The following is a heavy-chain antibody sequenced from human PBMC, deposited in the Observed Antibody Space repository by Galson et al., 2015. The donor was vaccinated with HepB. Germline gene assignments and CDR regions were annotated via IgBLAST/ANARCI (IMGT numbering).Heavy chain of an antibody. Sequence: TLSLTCTVSGGSMNDYYWTWIRQPPGKGLEWIGHVYYTGSTQYNPSLKSRVTISVDTSKNQFSLKLTSLTVADTAVYSCARVVGQWLIHDAFDLWGQGTLVTVSS. D-gene: IGHD6-19*01. CDR2: VYYTGST. J-gene: IGHJ3*01. V-gene: IGHV4-59*01. CDR3: ARVVGQWLIHDAFDL. CDR1: GGSMNDYY.